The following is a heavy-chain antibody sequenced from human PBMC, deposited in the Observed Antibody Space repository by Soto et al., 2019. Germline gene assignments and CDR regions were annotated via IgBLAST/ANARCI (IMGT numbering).Heavy chain of an antibody. CDR2: MNPNSGNT. D-gene: IGHD2-15*01. Sequence: ASVKVSCKASGDTLTSYDINCARQATGQGLEWMGWMNPNSGNTGYAQKFQGRVTMSRNSSISTAYMELSSLRSEDTAVYYCARVFRFCSGGSCYRDADAFDIWGQGTMVTVSS. CDR1: GDTLTSYD. CDR3: ARVFRFCSGGSCYRDADAFDI. J-gene: IGHJ3*02. V-gene: IGHV1-8*01.